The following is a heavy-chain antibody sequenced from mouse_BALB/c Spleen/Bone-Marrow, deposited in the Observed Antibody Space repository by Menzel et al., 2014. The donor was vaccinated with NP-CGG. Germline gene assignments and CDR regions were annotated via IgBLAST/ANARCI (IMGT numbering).Heavy chain of an antibody. CDR3: ARLYYYGNFDY. CDR1: GFDFSRYW. CDR2: INPDSSTI. Sequence: DVMLVESGGGLVQPGGSLKLSCAASGFDFSRYWMRWVRQAPGKGLEWIGEINPDSSTINYTPSLKDKFIISRDNAKNTLYLQMSKVRSEDTALYYCARLYYYGNFDYWGQGTTLTVSS. V-gene: IGHV4-1*02. J-gene: IGHJ2*01. D-gene: IGHD1-1*01.